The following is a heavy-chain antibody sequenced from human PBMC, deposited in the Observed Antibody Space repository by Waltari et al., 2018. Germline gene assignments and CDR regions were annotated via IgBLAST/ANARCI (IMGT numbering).Heavy chain of an antibody. CDR1: GYTFSGYY. CDR2: INPKTSDI. J-gene: IGHJ4*02. Sequence: QVQLVQSGAEVKKPGASVKVSCKAFGYTFSGYYMYWVRQAPGQGLEWMGRINPKTSDIDYSQKFQGRFTMTADTSINTVYRELRRLRSDDTAVYFCASPSFSSPTSAGYWGQGTLVTVSS. V-gene: IGHV1-2*06. D-gene: IGHD2-2*01. CDR3: ASPSFSSPTSAGY.